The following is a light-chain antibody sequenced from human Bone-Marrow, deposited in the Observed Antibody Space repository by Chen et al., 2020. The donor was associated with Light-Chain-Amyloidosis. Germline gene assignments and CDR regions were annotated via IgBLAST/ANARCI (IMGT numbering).Light chain of an antibody. J-gene: IGLJ2*01. V-gene: IGLV2-8*01. Sequence: QSALTQPPSASGSPGQSVTISCTGTSGDVGRYNYVSWYQQNPGKAPNLLIYEVTKRPSGVPDRFSGSKSGNTASLSVSVLPANDEADYYCSSYAGDNNYVVFGGGTKLTVL. CDR1: SGDVGRYNY. CDR2: EVT. CDR3: SSYAGDNNYVV.